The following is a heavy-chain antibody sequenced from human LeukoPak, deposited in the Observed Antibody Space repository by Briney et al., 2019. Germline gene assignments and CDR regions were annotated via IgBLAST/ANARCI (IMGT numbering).Heavy chain of an antibody. V-gene: IGHV3-33*01. CDR2: IWYDGTNK. CDR3: ARAAYDSSGYLTL. Sequence: GGSLRLSCAASGFTFSSYGMHWVRQAPGKGLEWVAVIWYDGTNKYYADSVKGRFTISRDNSKNTLYLQMNSLRSEDTTLYYCARAAYDSSGYLTLWGQGTLVTVSS. CDR1: GFTFSSYG. D-gene: IGHD3-22*01. J-gene: IGHJ4*02.